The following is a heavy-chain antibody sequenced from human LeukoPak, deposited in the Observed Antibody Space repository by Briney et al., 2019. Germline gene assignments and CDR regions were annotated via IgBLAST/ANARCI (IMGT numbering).Heavy chain of an antibody. CDR2: INVGGSTM. J-gene: IGHJ4*02. D-gene: IGHD3-3*01. V-gene: IGHV3-11*01. CDR1: GFTFSDYY. CDR3: AKERFLEWLPNYFDY. Sequence: GGSLKLSCVASGFTFSDYYMSWIRQAPGKGLEWVSYINVGGSTMFYGDSVKGRFTVSRDDAKNSLYLQMNSLRAEDTAVYYCAKERFLEWLPNYFDYWGQGTLVTVSS.